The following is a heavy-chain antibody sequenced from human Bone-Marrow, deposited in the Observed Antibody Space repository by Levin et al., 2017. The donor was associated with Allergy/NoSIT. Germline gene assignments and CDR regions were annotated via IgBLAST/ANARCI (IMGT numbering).Heavy chain of an antibody. Sequence: ESLKISCAVSGFSISSRSFWGWIRQSPGKKLEWIGSIYHDGSTHYNPSLRSRVIISIDTSRNQFSLRLSSVTAADTAVYYCARAATFCTNGICSFDYWGQGTLLTVSS. V-gene: IGHV4-38-2*01. J-gene: IGHJ4*02. CDR3: ARAATFCTNGICSFDY. D-gene: IGHD2-8*01. CDR2: IYHDGST. CDR1: GFSISSRSF.